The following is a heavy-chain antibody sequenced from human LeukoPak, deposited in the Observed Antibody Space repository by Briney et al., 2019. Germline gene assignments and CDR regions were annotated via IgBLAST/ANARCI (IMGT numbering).Heavy chain of an antibody. CDR3: AKDRDVTMIVVVIEEGSGFDP. CDR1: GLIFDDYT. D-gene: IGHD3-22*01. J-gene: IGHJ5*02. CDR2: ISGSGGST. Sequence: GGSLRLSCAASGLIFDDYTMHWVRQAPGKGLEWVSAISGSGGSTYYADSVKGRFTISRDNSKNTLYLQMNSLRAEDTAVYYCAKDRDVTMIVVVIEEGSGFDPWGQGTLVTVSS. V-gene: IGHV3-23*01.